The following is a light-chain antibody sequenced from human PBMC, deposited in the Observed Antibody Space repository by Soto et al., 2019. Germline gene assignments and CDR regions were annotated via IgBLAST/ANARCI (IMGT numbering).Light chain of an antibody. CDR1: SSNTGAGYD. CDR2: SNI. J-gene: IGLJ3*02. CDR3: QSYDISLSGWV. V-gene: IGLV1-40*01. Sequence: QSALTQPPSVSGAPGQRVTISCTGSSSNTGAGYDVYWYQQLPATAPKLLIYSNIDRPSGVPDRFSGSKSGTSASLAITGLQAEDEADYYCQSYDISLSGWVFGGGTKVTVL.